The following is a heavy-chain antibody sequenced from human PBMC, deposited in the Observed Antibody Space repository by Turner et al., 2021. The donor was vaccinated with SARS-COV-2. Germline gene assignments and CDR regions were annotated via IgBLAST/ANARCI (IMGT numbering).Heavy chain of an antibody. V-gene: IGHV3-21*01. J-gene: IGHJ6*02. CDR3: ARANWGNYYYGMDV. CDR2: ISSSRSYI. D-gene: IGHD7-27*01. CDR1: GFTFSSYN. Sequence: EVQLVESGGGLVKPGGSLRLSCAASGFTFSSYNMNWVRQAPGKGLEWVSSISSSRSYIYYADSGKGRFTISRDNAKNSLYLQMNSLRAEDTAVYYCARANWGNYYYGMDVWGQGTTVTVSS.